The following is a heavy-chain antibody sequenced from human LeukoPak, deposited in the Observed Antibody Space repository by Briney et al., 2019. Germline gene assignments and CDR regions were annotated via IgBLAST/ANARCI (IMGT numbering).Heavy chain of an antibody. CDR2: ISGSGGST. D-gene: IGHD3-3*01. CDR1: GFTFSSYA. J-gene: IGHJ4*02. V-gene: IGHV3-23*01. CDR3: AKEHHRFLEWLPPYYFDY. Sequence: GGSLRLSCAASGFTFSSYAMSWVRQAPGKGLEWVSAISGSGGSTYYADSVKGRFTISRDNSKNTLYLQMNSLRAEDTAVYYCAKEHHRFLEWLPPYYFDYWGQGTLVTVSS.